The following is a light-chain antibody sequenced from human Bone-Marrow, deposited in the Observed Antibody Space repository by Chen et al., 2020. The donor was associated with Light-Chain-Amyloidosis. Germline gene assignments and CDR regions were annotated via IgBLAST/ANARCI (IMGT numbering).Light chain of an antibody. V-gene: IGLV3-21*03. Sequence: SYVRTQPPSVSVAPGKPARITCGGSNIGSKSVHWYQQQPGQAPVLVVYDDSDRPSGIPDRFSGSNSGNTATLTISRVEAGDEADYYCQVWDGSSDHVVFGGGTKLTVL. CDR3: QVWDGSSDHVV. CDR1: NIGSKS. J-gene: IGLJ2*01. CDR2: DDS.